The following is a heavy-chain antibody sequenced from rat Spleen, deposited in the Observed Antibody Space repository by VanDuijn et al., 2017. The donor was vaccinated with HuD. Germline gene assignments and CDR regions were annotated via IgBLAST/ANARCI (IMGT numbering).Heavy chain of an antibody. CDR2: ITSSGGTP. V-gene: IGHV5-31*01. D-gene: IGHD5-1*01. CDR1: GLTFNTYW. J-gene: IGHJ2*01. Sequence: EVQLVESGGGLVQPGRSLKLSCVASGLTFNTYWMSWIRQAPGKGLAWVASITSSGGTPYYSDSVRGRFTISRDNVKSILYLQMDSLRSEDTATYYCARQGTNWERNYFDYWGQGVMVTVSS. CDR3: ARQGTNWERNYFDY.